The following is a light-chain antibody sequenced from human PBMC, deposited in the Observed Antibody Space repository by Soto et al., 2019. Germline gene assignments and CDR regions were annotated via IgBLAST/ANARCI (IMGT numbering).Light chain of an antibody. V-gene: IGKV3-11*01. J-gene: IGKJ1*01. CDR3: QQRSNLPWT. CDR2: GAS. CDR1: QSISTF. Sequence: ELVMTQSPATLSVAPGERATLSCRASQSISTFLAWYQQKPGQAPRLLIYGASTRATGIPVRFSGSGSGTDYTLTVSSLEPEDFAVYYCQQRSNLPWTFGQGTKVDIK.